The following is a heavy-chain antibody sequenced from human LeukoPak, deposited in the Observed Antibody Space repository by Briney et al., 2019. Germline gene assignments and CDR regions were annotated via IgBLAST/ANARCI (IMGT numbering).Heavy chain of an antibody. V-gene: IGHV1-69*01. D-gene: IGHD3-10*01. CDR3: ARLYYYGSGSYLPLDY. Sequence: SVKVSCKASGGTFSSYAISWVRQAPGQGLEWMGGIIPIFGTANYAQKFQGRVTITADESTSTAYMELSSLRSEDTAVYYCARLYYYGSGSYLPLDYWGQGTLVTVSS. CDR2: IIPIFGTA. CDR1: GGTFSSYA. J-gene: IGHJ4*02.